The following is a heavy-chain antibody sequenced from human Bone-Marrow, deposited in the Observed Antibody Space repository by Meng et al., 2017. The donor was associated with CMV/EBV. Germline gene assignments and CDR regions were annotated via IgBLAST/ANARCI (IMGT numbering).Heavy chain of an antibody. Sequence: ASVKVSCKASGYMFTDYYMHWVRQAPGQGLEWMGRINPNSGGTNYAQKFQGRVTMTRDTSISTAYMELSRLRSDDTAVYYCALLRTHQFDYWGQGTLVTVSS. CDR1: GYMFTDYY. D-gene: IGHD1-14*01. V-gene: IGHV1-2*06. CDR2: INPNSGGT. J-gene: IGHJ4*02. CDR3: ALLRTHQFDY.